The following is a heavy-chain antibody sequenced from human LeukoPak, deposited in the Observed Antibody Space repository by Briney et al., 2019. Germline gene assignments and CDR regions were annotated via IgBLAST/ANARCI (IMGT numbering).Heavy chain of an antibody. CDR3: AKEKPDVSGSYPFDY. D-gene: IGHD1-26*01. Sequence: DPGGSLRLSCAASGFAFDDYAMHWVRQAPGKGLEWVSLISGDGGSTYYADSVKGRFTISRDNSKNSLYLQMNSLRTEDTALYYCAKEKPDVSGSYPFDYWGQGTLVTVSS. CDR2: ISGDGGST. J-gene: IGHJ4*02. V-gene: IGHV3-43*02. CDR1: GFAFDDYA.